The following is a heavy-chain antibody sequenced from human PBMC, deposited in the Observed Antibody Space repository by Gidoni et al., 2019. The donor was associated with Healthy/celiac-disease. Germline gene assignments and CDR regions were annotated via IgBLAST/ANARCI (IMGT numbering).Heavy chain of an antibody. CDR1: GGSISRSNYY. J-gene: IGHJ4*02. Sequence: QLQLQESGPGLVKPSETLSLTCTVPGGSISRSNYYWGWIRQPPGTGLEWIGSIYYSGTTYYNPSLKSRVTISVDTSKNQFSLKLSSVTAADTAVYYCARVGYDTSGYTLFDYWGQGTLVTVSS. D-gene: IGHD3-22*01. V-gene: IGHV4-39*01. CDR3: ARVGYDTSGYTLFDY. CDR2: IYYSGTT.